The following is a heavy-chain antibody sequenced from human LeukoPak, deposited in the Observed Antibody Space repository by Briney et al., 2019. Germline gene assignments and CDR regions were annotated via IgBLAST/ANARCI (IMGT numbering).Heavy chain of an antibody. Sequence: WVRQPPGKGLEWIGSIDYSGTTYYNPSLNPSLKSRVTISIDMSKNQFSLKLSSVTATDTSVYYCARHGRVTSVDDAFDVWGQGTKVTVSP. CDR2: IDYSGTT. J-gene: IGHJ3*01. V-gene: IGHV4-39*01. CDR3: ARHGRVTSVDDAFDV. D-gene: IGHD4-11*01.